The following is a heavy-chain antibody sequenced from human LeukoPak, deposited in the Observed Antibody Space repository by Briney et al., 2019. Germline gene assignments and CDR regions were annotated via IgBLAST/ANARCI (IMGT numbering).Heavy chain of an antibody. Sequence: GGSLRLSCAASGFTFSSYAMSWVRQAPGKGLEWVSSISSSSSYIYYADSVKGRFTISRDNAKNSLYLQMNGLRAEDTAVYYCARDLATLGDYWGQGTLVTVSS. J-gene: IGHJ4*02. CDR2: ISSSSSYI. CDR3: ARDLATLGDY. V-gene: IGHV3-21*01. CDR1: GFTFSSYA. D-gene: IGHD5-12*01.